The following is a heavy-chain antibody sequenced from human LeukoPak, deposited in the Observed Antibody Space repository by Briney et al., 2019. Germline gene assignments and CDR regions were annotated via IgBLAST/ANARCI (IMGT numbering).Heavy chain of an antibody. CDR2: ISSSDDGT. V-gene: IGHV3-23*01. D-gene: IGHD2-15*01. CDR1: GFSLSSYA. J-gene: IGHJ4*02. Sequence: GGSLRLSCAAPGFSLSSYAMSWVRQAPGKGLEWVSAISSSDDGTYHAGSVRGRFTISRDSSKNTLYLQMNNLRTEDAAIYYCAKAPVTSCRGAFCYPLDSWGQGTLVTVSS. CDR3: AKAPVTSCRGAFCYPLDS.